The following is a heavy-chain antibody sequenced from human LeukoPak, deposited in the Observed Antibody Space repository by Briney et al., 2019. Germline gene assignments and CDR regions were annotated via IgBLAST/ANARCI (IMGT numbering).Heavy chain of an antibody. D-gene: IGHD2-8*01. CDR2: IWYDGSNK. J-gene: IGHJ4*02. V-gene: IGHV3-33*01. CDR1: GFTFSSYG. Sequence: GGSLRLSCAASGFTFSSYGMHWVRQAPGKGLEWVAVIWYDGSNKYYADSVKGRFTISRGNSKNTLYLQMNSLRAEDTAVYYCARDCTNGVCYGTDFDYWGQGTLVTVSS. CDR3: ARDCTNGVCYGTDFDY.